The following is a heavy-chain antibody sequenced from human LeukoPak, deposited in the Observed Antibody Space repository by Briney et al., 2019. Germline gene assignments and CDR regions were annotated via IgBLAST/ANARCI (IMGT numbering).Heavy chain of an antibody. J-gene: IGHJ4*02. D-gene: IGHD1-20*01. CDR2: INPSSGNT. CDR1: GYTFISYY. V-gene: IGHV1-46*01. CDR3: ARHSLIGTTPFDY. Sequence: ASVKVSCKASGYTFISYYIHWVRQAPGQGLEWMGLINPSSGNTPYAQQFQGRVTITRDTSTSTVYMELSGLRSEDTAVYYCARHSLIGTTPFDYWGQGTLVTVPS.